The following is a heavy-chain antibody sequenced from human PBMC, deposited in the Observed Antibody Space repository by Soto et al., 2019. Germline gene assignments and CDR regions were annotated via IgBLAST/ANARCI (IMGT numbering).Heavy chain of an antibody. D-gene: IGHD1-20*01. CDR3: ASLHNTSPGWFDP. V-gene: IGHV4-31*03. Sequence: SETLSLTCSVSGGSINSGGYFWSWIRQHPGKGLECIGYIYHSGITYYNPSLKSRVTISVDTSKNEFSLQLRSVTAAGTAVYFCASLHNTSPGWFDPWGQGTLVTVSS. J-gene: IGHJ5*02. CDR1: GGSINSGGYF. CDR2: IYHSGIT.